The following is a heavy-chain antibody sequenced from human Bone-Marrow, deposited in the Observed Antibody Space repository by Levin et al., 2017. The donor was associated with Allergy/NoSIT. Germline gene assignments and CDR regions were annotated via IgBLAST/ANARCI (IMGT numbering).Heavy chain of an antibody. CDR3: ARDDTYYEFWSGSYYYAMDV. Sequence: SETLSLTCAVSGYSISSGYYWGWIRQPPGKGLEWIGSIYHSGSTYYNPSLKSRVTISVDTSKNQFSLKLSSVTAADTAVYYCARDDTYYEFWSGSYYYAMDVWGQGTTVTVSS. CDR2: IYHSGST. V-gene: IGHV4-38-2*01. D-gene: IGHD3-3*01. CDR1: GYSISSGYY. J-gene: IGHJ6*02.